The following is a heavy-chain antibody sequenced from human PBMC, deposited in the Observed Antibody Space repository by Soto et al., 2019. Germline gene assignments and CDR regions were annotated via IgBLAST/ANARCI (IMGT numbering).Heavy chain of an antibody. CDR2: IIPIFGTA. CDR3: ARDMIEAYYYDSSGPFDP. J-gene: IGHJ5*02. Sequence: GASVKVSCKASGGTFSSYAISWVRQAPGQGLEWMGGIIPIFGTANYAQKFQGRVTITADESTSTAYMELSSLRSEDTAVYYCARDMIEAYYYDSSGPFDPWGQGTLVTVSS. V-gene: IGHV1-69*13. D-gene: IGHD3-22*01. CDR1: GGTFSSYA.